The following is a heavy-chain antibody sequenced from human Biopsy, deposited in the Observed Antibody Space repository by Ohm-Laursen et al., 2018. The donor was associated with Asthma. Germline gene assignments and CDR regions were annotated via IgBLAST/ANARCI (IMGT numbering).Heavy chain of an antibody. Sequence: SLRLSCTASGFSFSKYGIHWVRQAPGKGLEWVSSVSLNGENTYYTDSVKGRFTISRDNPENTLYLQMSSLGAEDTAIYYCAKDKVGAANSYQYGMDVWGQGTTVTVSS. CDR3: AKDKVGAANSYQYGMDV. CDR2: VSLNGENT. V-gene: IGHV3-23*01. J-gene: IGHJ6*02. D-gene: IGHD1-26*01. CDR1: GFSFSKYG.